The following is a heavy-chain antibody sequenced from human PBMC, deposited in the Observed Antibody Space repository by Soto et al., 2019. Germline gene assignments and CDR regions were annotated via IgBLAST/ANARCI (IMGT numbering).Heavy chain of an antibody. CDR1: GFTFSSYA. V-gene: IGHV3-23*01. Sequence: EVQLLESGGGLVQPGGSLRLSCAASGFTFSSYAMSWVRQAPGKGVEWVSAFIVSGGSTYYADSVKGRFTNSRDNSKNTLDLQMNSLRAEDTAVSYCAKDPDRELLNWCQGTLVTVSS. D-gene: IGHD1-26*01. J-gene: IGHJ4*02. CDR3: AKDPDRELLN. CDR2: FIVSGGST.